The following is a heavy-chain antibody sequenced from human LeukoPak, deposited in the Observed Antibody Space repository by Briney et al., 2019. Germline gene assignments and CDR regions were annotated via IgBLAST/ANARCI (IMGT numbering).Heavy chain of an antibody. J-gene: IGHJ3*02. CDR3: ARDLAVLRYFDWLRAPRTRGADAFDI. V-gene: IGHV3-30*04. Sequence: PGGSLRLSCAASGFTFSSYAMHWVRQAPGKGLEWVAVISYDGSNKYYADSVKGRFTISRDNSKNTLYLQMNSLRAEDTAVYYCARDLAVLRYFDWLRAPRTRGADAFDIWGQGTMVTVSS. CDR2: ISYDGSNK. D-gene: IGHD3-9*01. CDR1: GFTFSSYA.